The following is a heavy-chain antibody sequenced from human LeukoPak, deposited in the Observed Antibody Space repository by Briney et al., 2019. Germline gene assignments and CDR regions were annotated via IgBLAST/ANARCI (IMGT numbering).Heavy chain of an antibody. CDR1: GFTFSNYW. CDR2: IKQDGSEK. CDR3: ARGQTFGLEIIKSYFDY. J-gene: IGHJ4*02. D-gene: IGHD3-3*01. Sequence: GGSLRLSCAASGFTFSNYWMSWLRQAPGRGLEWVANIKQDGSEKYYVDSVQGRFTISRDNAKNSLYLQMNSLRAEDTAVYYCARGQTFGLEIIKSYFDYWGQGTLVTVSS. V-gene: IGHV3-7*01.